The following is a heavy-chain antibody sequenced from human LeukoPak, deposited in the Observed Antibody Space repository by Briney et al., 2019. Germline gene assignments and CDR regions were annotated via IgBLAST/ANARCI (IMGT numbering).Heavy chain of an antibody. CDR1: GYTFTSYD. CDR3: ARGLVGMGGFDL. V-gene: IGHV1-8*01. CDR2: MNPNSGNT. D-gene: IGHD2-21*01. Sequence: ASVKVSCKASGYTFTSYDINWVRQATGQGLEWMGWMNPNSGNTGYAQKFQGRVTMTRNTSISTAYMELSSLRSEDTAVYYYARGLVGMGGFDLWGRGTLATVSS. J-gene: IGHJ2*01.